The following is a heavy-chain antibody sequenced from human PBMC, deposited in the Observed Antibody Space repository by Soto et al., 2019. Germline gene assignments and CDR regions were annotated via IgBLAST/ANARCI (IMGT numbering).Heavy chain of an antibody. J-gene: IGHJ3*01. Sequence: VQLQESGPGLVQPSGTLSLTCGVSGDSLNSDKWWRWVRQPPGKGLEWIGEIWQGGDTNYNTSLKSRATMSPDKSSNQFFLKLTSVPGAVTAVSYCAQNACGGGRSDTAFDGWSTGTRVTVS. CDR1: GDSLNSDKW. D-gene: IGHD2-15*01. CDR3: AQNACGGGRSDTAFDG. CDR2: IWQGGDT. V-gene: IGHV4-4*02.